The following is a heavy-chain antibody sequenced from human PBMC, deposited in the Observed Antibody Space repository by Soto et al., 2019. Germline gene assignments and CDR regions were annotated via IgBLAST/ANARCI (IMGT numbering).Heavy chain of an antibody. Sequence: SETLSLTCAVSVVSLISNNYWGWIRQTPGKGLEWIGTIYYSGSRYYNPSLESRVAMSVDTSKNQYSLKLTSVTAEDSGVYYCATVRGYYSYHEHWGQGTQVTVSS. J-gene: IGHJ4*02. CDR1: VVSLISNNY. D-gene: IGHD3-3*01. CDR2: IYYSGSR. V-gene: IGHV4-39*01. CDR3: ATVRGYYSYHEH.